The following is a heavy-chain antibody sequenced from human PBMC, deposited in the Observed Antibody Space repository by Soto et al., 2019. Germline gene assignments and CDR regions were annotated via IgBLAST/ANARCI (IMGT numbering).Heavy chain of an antibody. CDR1: GGTFSSYT. CDR2: IIPILAIA. CDR3: ARHHGGGSGAFDI. Sequence: QVQMVQSGAVLKKPGSSVKVSCKACGGTFSSYTISCVRHAPGQGLEWMGRIIPILAIANYALKFQGTVTSTADKSTSTAYRALSSLRTDDLAVYYCARHHGGGSGAFDIRGQGTMVTVSS. V-gene: IGHV1-69*02. D-gene: IGHD3-3*01. J-gene: IGHJ3*02.